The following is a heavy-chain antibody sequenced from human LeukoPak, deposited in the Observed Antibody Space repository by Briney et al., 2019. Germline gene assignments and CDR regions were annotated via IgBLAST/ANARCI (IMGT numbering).Heavy chain of an antibody. Sequence: SETLSLTCTVSGGSISSHSWSWIRQPPGKGLEWIGYIHYSGGTNSTPSLRSRVTISADTSKSHFSLRLSSVTAADTAVYYCARDTYEYSSGYIDYLDSWGPGTMVTVSS. CDR2: IHYSGGT. CDR1: GGSISSHS. CDR3: ARDTYEYSSGYIDYLDS. D-gene: IGHD3-22*01. J-gene: IGHJ4*02. V-gene: IGHV4-59*11.